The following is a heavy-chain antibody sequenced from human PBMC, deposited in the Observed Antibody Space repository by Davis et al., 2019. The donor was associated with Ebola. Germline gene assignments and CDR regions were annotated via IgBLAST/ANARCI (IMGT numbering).Heavy chain of an antibody. J-gene: IGHJ4*02. V-gene: IGHV3-23*01. CDR1: GFPFTSYA. CDR2: ISGSGDST. Sequence: GESLKISCAASGFPFTSYAMSWVRRAPGKGLEWVSGISGSGDSTYYAESMKGRFTISRDNPKKTLYLQMNSLRAEDTAVYYCARDPGYSSGWYVGDYWGQGTLVTVSS. D-gene: IGHD6-19*01. CDR3: ARDPGYSSGWYVGDY.